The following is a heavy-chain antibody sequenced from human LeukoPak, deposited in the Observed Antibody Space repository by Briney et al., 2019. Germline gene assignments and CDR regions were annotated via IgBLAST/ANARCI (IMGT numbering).Heavy chain of an antibody. CDR3: ARGRDRDGNRYGVGYFDY. V-gene: IGHV4-59*01. Sequence: ESGPTLVNPSETLSLTCTVSGGSIRGYYWSWIRQPPGKGLEWIGNTYYNGNTNYNPSLKSRVTISIDASKNQFSVRLTSVTAADTAVYYCARGRDRDGNRYGVGYFDYWGQGTLVTVSS. CDR1: GGSIRGYY. D-gene: IGHD2-15*01. J-gene: IGHJ4*02. CDR2: TYYNGNT.